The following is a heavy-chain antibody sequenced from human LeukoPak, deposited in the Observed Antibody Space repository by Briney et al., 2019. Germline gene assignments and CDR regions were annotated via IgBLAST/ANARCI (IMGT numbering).Heavy chain of an antibody. J-gene: IGHJ3*02. Sequence: ASVKVSCKASGYTFTGYYMHWVRQAPGQGLEWMGWINPNSGGTNYAQKFQGRVTMTRDTSISTAYMELSRLRSDDTAVYYCAVYPAAPIVVVPAAISDAFDIWGQGTMVTVSS. CDR1: GYTFTGYY. V-gene: IGHV1-2*02. D-gene: IGHD2-2*02. CDR2: INPNSGGT. CDR3: AVYPAAPIVVVPAAISDAFDI.